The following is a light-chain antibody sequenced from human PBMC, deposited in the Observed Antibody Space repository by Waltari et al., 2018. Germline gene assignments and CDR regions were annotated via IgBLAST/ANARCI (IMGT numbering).Light chain of an antibody. Sequence: EIVMTQSPSTLSVSPGESVTPPCRASQSIATNLAWYQQKPGQAPSLLISGASTRATGVPARFSGSGSGTEFTLTISSLQSEDFAVYYCQQYDNWPIFGPGTKVDLK. CDR1: QSIATN. V-gene: IGKV3-15*01. CDR3: QQYDNWPI. J-gene: IGKJ3*01. CDR2: GAS.